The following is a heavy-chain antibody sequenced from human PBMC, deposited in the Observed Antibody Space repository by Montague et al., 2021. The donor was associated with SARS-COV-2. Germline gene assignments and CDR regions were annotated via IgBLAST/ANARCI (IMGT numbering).Heavy chain of an antibody. CDR1: GSSLSVSGMS. J-gene: IGHJ4*02. D-gene: IGHD3-10*01. V-gene: IGHV2-70*01. CDR3: ARIPYGSGGVFDY. CDR2: IDWDDDK. Sequence: PALVKPTQTLTLTCRFSGSSLSVSGMSVAWIRQSPGKALEWLGHIDWDDDKYYRTSLKTRLTISKDTSKNQVVLTMTNMDPVDTGTYYCARIPYGSGGVFDYWGQGTLVTVSS.